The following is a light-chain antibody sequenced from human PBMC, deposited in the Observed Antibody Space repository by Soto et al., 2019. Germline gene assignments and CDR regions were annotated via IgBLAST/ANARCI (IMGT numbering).Light chain of an antibody. V-gene: IGKV3-20*01. Sequence: EIVLTQSPATLSLSPGERATLSCRASQSVSRCLAWYQQKPGQAPRLLIYDASNRATGIPDRFSGSGSGTDFTLTISRLEPEDFAVYYCQQYGSSGTFGQGTKVDIK. J-gene: IGKJ1*01. CDR2: DAS. CDR1: QSVSRC. CDR3: QQYGSSGT.